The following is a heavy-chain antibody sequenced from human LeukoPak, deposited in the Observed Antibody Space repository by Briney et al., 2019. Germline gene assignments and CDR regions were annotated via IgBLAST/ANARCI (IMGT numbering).Heavy chain of an antibody. CDR3: ARSTPGYNTGDY. CDR2: ISYDGSNK. D-gene: IGHD5-24*01. V-gene: IGHV3-30-3*01. J-gene: IGHJ4*02. Sequence: PGRSLRLSCAASGFTFSSYAMHWVRQAPGKGLEWVAVISYDGSNKYYADSVKGRFTISRDNSKNTLYLQMNSLRAEDTAVYYCARSTPGYNTGDYWGQGTLVTVSS. CDR1: GFTFSSYA.